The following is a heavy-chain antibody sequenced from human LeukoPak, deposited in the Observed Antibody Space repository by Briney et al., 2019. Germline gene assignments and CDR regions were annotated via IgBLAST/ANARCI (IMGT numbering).Heavy chain of an antibody. CDR3: AKDRRGTNYYGSGGIDY. CDR1: GFTFSSYA. Sequence: GGSLRLSCAASGFTFSSYAMSWVRQAPGKGLEWVSGISGSDGSTNYADSVKGRFTISRENSKNTLYLQMNSLRAEDTAVYYCAKDRRGTNYYGSGGIDYWGQGTLVTVSS. D-gene: IGHD3-10*01. J-gene: IGHJ4*02. CDR2: ISGSDGST. V-gene: IGHV3-23*01.